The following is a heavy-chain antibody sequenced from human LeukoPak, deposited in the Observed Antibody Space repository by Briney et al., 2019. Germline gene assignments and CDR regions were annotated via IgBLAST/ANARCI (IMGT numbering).Heavy chain of an antibody. CDR2: IYYSGST. J-gene: IGHJ4*02. D-gene: IGHD3-16*01. CDR3: ARTHYDYIWGCYDYYFDY. V-gene: IGHV4-59*01. CDR1: GGSISSYY. Sequence: PSETLSLTCTVSGGSISSYYWSWIRQPPGKGLEWIGYIYYSGSTNYNPSLKSRVTISVDTSKNQFSLKLSSVTAADTAVYYCARTHYDYIWGCYDYYFDYWGQGTLVTVSS.